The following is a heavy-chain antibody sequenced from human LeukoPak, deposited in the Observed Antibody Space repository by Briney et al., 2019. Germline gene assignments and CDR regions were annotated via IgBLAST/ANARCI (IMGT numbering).Heavy chain of an antibody. CDR3: ASGGGGYSSSWYFDY. J-gene: IGHJ4*02. V-gene: IGHV4-39*01. CDR2: IFYSGST. CDR1: GGSISNSDYY. D-gene: IGHD6-13*01. Sequence: SETLSLTCTVSGGSISNSDYYWGWIRQPPGKGLEWIGSIFYSGSTYYNPSLKSRVTIPVDTSKNQFSLKLSSVTAADTAVYYCASGGGGYSSSWYFDYWGQGTLVTVSS.